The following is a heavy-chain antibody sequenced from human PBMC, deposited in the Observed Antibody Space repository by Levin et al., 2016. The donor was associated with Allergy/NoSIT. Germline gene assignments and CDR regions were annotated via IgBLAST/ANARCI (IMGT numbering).Heavy chain of an antibody. V-gene: IGHV3-30*04. D-gene: IGHD5-12*01. CDR1: GFIFRNYG. CDR2: ISYEGSYK. J-gene: IGHJ4*02. Sequence: GESLKISCAASGFIFRNYGMHWVRQAPGKGLEWVADISYEGSYKNYADSVKGRITISRDNSKSTLHLQMNSLRAEDTAVYYCASRNYDGNDSPYDFWGQGILVTVSS. CDR3: ASRNYDGNDSPYDF.